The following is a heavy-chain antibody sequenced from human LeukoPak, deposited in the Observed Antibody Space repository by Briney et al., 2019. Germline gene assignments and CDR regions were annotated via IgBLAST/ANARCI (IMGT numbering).Heavy chain of an antibody. V-gene: IGHV4-59*01. CDR1: GDSISNYY. Sequence: SETLSLTCTVSGDSISNYYWSWIRQSPGTGLEWIGYIYSGGSTNYNPSLESRVTISIDTSKNQFSLKLRSVSAADTAVYYCARGGDYYGSGSEGYWGQGTLVTVSS. CDR3: ARGGDYYGSGSEGY. D-gene: IGHD3-10*01. CDR2: IYSGGST. J-gene: IGHJ4*02.